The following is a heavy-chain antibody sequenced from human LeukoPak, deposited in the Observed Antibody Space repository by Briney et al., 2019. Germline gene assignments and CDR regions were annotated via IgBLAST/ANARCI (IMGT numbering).Heavy chain of an antibody. J-gene: IGHJ5*02. V-gene: IGHV4-39*07. CDR2: IYYSGST. CDR1: GGSISSSSYY. D-gene: IGHD3-22*01. Sequence: SETLSLTCTVSGGSISSSSYYWGWIRQPPGKGLEWIGSIYYSGSTYYNPSLKSRVTISVDTSKNQFSLKLSSVTAADTAVYYCARDIPSDSSGYYRDWFDPWGQGTLVTVSS. CDR3: ARDIPSDSSGYYRDWFDP.